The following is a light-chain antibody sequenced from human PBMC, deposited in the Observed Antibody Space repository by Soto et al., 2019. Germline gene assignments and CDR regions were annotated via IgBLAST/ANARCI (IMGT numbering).Light chain of an antibody. CDR3: QQYGSSLLT. Sequence: EIVLTQSPDTLSLSPGERATLSCRASQSVTSSYLVWYQQKPGQAPRLLIYGASSRATGIPDRFSGSGSGTDFTLTISRLEPEDFAVYYCQQYGSSLLTFGGGTKVEIK. V-gene: IGKV3-20*01. CDR1: QSVTSSY. CDR2: GAS. J-gene: IGKJ4*01.